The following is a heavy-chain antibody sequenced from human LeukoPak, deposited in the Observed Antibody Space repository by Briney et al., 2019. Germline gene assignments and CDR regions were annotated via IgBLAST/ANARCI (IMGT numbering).Heavy chain of an antibody. CDR1: ALTFSRDS. CDR2: ISSSISYI. D-gene: IGHD3-16*01. Sequence: PGRCLRPACSLSALTFSRDSTESVRQAPGRGRGWVSSISSSISYITSAHSLKGRFPISRDNAKNSLYLQMDSLRAERTPLYSCTRDRGKYLDAFDIWVQGTKVTVSS. CDR3: TRDRGKYLDAFDI. V-gene: IGHV3-21*01. J-gene: IGHJ3*02.